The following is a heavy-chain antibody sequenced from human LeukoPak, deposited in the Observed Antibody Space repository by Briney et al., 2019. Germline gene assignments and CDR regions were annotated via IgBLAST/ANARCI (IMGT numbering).Heavy chain of an antibody. V-gene: IGHV4-59*01. CDR3: ARGGDSSPPYGMDV. CDR1: GGSISSSY. Sequence: PSESLSLTCTVSGGSISSSYWSSIRQPPGKGLEWIGYIYFSGSTNYNPSLESRVTISVHTSKNQFSLKLSSVTAADTAVYYCARGGDSSPPYGMDVWGQGTTVTVSS. D-gene: IGHD6-13*01. J-gene: IGHJ6*02. CDR2: IYFSGST.